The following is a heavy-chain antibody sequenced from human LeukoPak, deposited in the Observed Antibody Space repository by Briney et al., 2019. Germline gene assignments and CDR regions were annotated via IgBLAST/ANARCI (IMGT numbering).Heavy chain of an antibody. CDR2: ISYRTSHI. CDR1: GFTFSDCH. J-gene: IGHJ4*02. D-gene: IGHD6-13*01. V-gene: IGHV3-21*01. CDR3: GRAFPPLRTAAARDY. Sequence: TGGSLRLSCTASGFTFSDCHMIWFRQAPGKGLEWVSSISYRTSHIYYTDSVKGRFTISRDNAKNSLYLQMDSLRAEDTAVYFCGRAFPPLRTAAARDYWGQGTLVTVSS.